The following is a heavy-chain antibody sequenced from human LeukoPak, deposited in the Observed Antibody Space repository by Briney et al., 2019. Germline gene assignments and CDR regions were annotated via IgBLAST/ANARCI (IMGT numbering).Heavy chain of an antibody. CDR1: GFTFSSYA. CDR3: ARDYDSSGYYYGVIYGMDV. D-gene: IGHD3-22*01. J-gene: IGHJ6*02. V-gene: IGHV3-30*04. CDR2: ISYDESNK. Sequence: GGSLRLSCAASGFTFSSYAMHWVRQAPGKGLEWVAVISYDESNKYYADSVKGRFTISRDNSKNTLYLQMNSLRAEDTAVYYCARDYDSSGYYYGVIYGMDVWGQGTTVTVSS.